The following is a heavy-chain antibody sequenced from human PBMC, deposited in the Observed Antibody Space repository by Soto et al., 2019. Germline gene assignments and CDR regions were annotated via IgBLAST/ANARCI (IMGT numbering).Heavy chain of an antibody. CDR3: ARGPPSGPIFDY. D-gene: IGHD3-10*01. J-gene: IGHJ4*02. V-gene: IGHV4-31*03. CDR1: GGSISRGGYY. CDR2: IYYSGST. Sequence: SDTLFLTCTVSGGSISRGGYYWSWIRQHPGKGLEWIGYIYYSGSTYYNPSLKSRVTISVDTSKNQFSLKLSSVTAADTAVYYCARGPPSGPIFDYWGQGTLVTVSS.